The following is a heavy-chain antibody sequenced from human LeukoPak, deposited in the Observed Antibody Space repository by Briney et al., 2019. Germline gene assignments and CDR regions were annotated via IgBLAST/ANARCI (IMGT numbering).Heavy chain of an antibody. D-gene: IGHD3-16*01. J-gene: IGHJ6*02. Sequence: PGGSLRLSCAASGFTFSNIWMSWVRQAPGKGLEWVSYISSSGSTIYYADSVKGRFTISRDNAKNSLYLQMNSLRAEDTAVYYCARAGGGYYYYYYGMDVWGQGTTVTVSS. CDR2: ISSSGSTI. CDR1: GFTFSNIW. CDR3: ARAGGGYYYYYYGMDV. V-gene: IGHV3-48*04.